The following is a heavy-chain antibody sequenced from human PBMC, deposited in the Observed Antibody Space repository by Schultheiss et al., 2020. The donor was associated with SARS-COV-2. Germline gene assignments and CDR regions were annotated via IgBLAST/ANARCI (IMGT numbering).Heavy chain of an antibody. J-gene: IGHJ5*02. Sequence: SETLSLTCAVYGGSFSGYYWSWIRQPPGKGLEWIGEINHSGGTNYNPSLKSRVTISVDKSKNQFSLKLSSVAAEDTAVYYCARGPRFDPWGQGTLVTVAS. CDR3: ARGPRFDP. CDR1: GGSFSGYY. CDR2: INHSGGT. V-gene: IGHV4-34*01.